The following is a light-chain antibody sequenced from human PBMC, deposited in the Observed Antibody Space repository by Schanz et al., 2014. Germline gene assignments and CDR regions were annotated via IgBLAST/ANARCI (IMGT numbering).Light chain of an antibody. CDR2: KAS. CDR3: QHYHSYGVT. CDR1: QTIVTW. Sequence: DIQMTQSPSTLSASVGDRVTITCRASQTIVTWLAWYQQKPGKAPKLLISKASSLESGVPSRFSGSGSGTEFTLTISSLQPDDLSTYYCQHYHSYGVTFGGGTKVEIK. V-gene: IGKV1-5*03. J-gene: IGKJ4*01.